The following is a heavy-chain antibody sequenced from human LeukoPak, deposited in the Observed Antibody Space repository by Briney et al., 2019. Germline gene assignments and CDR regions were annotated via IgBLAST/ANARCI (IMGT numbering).Heavy chain of an antibody. CDR1: GFTVSSNY. CDR2: IYSGGST. Sequence: GGSLRLSCAASGFTVSSNYMSWVRQAPGKGLEWVSVIYSGGSTCYADSVKGRFTISRDNSKNTLYLQMNSLRAEDTAVYYCARVTFPAYYYDSSGYYFDYWGQGTLVTVSS. D-gene: IGHD3-22*01. J-gene: IGHJ4*02. CDR3: ARVTFPAYYYDSSGYYFDY. V-gene: IGHV3-53*01.